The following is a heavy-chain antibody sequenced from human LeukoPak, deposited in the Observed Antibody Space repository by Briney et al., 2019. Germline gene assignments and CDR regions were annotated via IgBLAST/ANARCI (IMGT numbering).Heavy chain of an antibody. CDR1: GGSISSYY. J-gene: IGHJ4*02. CDR2: IYYSGST. V-gene: IGHV4-59*01. D-gene: IGHD6-13*01. Sequence: PSETLSLTCTVSGGSISSYYWSWIRQPPGKGLEWIGCIYYSGSTTYNPSLKSRVTISVDTSKNQFSLKLSSVTAADTAVYYRARANDGDSITAAGTNWGQGTLVTVSS. CDR3: ARANDGDSITAAGTN.